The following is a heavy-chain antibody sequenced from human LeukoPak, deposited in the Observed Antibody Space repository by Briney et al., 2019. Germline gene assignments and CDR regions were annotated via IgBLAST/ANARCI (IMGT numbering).Heavy chain of an antibody. D-gene: IGHD2-2*02. CDR2: FDPEDGET. V-gene: IGHV1-24*01. CDR1: GYTLTELS. CDR3: ALGDRVGYCSSTSCYTGAFDI. J-gene: IGHJ3*02. Sequence: ASVKVSCKVSGYTLTELSMHWVRQAPGKGLEWMGGFDPEDGETIYAQKFQGRVTMTEDTSTDTAYMELSSLRSEDTAVYYCALGDRVGYCSSTSCYTGAFDIWGQGTMVTVSS.